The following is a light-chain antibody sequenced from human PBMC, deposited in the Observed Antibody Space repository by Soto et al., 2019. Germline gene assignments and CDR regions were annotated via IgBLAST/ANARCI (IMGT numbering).Light chain of an antibody. V-gene: IGLV2-8*01. CDR2: EVS. CDR3: SSYAGSTAHV. J-gene: IGLJ1*01. CDR1: RSDVGGYNY. Sequence: ALTQPPSASGSPGQSVTISCTGTRSDVGGYNYVSWYQQHPGKAPKLMIYEVSKRPSGVPDRFSGSKSGNTASLTVSGLQAEDEADYYCSSYAGSTAHVFGTGTKVTVL.